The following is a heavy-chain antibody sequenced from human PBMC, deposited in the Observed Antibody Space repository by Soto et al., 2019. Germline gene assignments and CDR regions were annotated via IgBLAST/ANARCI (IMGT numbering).Heavy chain of an antibody. D-gene: IGHD3-22*01. V-gene: IGHV3-72*01. CDR1: GFIFSDIY. CDR3: ARAHYYDTSGYYP. J-gene: IGHJ4*02. Sequence: EVQLVESGGGLVQPGGSLRLSCAASGFIFSDIYMDWVRQAPGKGLEWVGRSRNKANSYTTEYAASVRGRFTISRDDSKNSLYLQMNSLQTEDTAVYYCARAHYYDTSGYYPWGQGTLVTVSS. CDR2: SRNKANSYTT.